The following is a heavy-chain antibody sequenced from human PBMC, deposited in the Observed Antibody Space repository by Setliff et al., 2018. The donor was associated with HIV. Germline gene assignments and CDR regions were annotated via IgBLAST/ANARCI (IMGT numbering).Heavy chain of an antibody. V-gene: IGHV4-59*12. D-gene: IGHD2-15*01. J-gene: IGHJ1*01. CDR1: GDSISSYY. CDR2: IYYSGST. Sequence: SETLSLTCTVSGDSISSYYWSWIRQPPGKGLEWIGYIYYSGSTYYNPSLKSRITISVDTSKNQFSLRLSSVTAADTAMYFCARDSPADGGNPGRFQRWGQGTLVTVSS. CDR3: ARDSPADGGNPGRFQR.